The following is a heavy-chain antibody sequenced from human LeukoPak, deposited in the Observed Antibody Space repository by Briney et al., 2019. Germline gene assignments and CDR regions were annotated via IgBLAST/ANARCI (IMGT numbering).Heavy chain of an antibody. J-gene: IGHJ3*02. D-gene: IGHD6-19*01. CDR3: ASSGWYVNAFNI. Sequence: ASVKVSCKASGYTFTSYDINWVRQATGQGLEWMGWMNPNSGNTGYAQKFQGRVTITRNTSISTAYMELSSLRSEDTAVYYCASSGWYVNAFNISGQGTMVTVSS. CDR2: MNPNSGNT. V-gene: IGHV1-8*03. CDR1: GYTFTSYD.